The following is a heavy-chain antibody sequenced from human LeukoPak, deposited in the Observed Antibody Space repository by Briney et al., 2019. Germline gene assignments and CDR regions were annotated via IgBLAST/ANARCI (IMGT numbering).Heavy chain of an antibody. D-gene: IGHD2-21*02. Sequence: GSLRLSCAASGFTFRSNWMTWVRQAPGKGLEWVSVIYSGGSTYYADSVKGRFTISRDNSKNTLYLQMNSLRAEDTAVYFCARGFGRSVVTALPRSHYFDSWGQGTPVTVSS. J-gene: IGHJ4*02. CDR1: GFTFRSNW. V-gene: IGHV3-66*01. CDR3: ARGFGRSVVTALPRSHYFDS. CDR2: IYSGGST.